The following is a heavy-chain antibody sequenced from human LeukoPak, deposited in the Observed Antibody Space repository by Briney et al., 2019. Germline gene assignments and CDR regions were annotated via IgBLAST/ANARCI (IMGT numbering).Heavy chain of an antibody. D-gene: IGHD3-22*01. CDR3: ARAQYYYDSSGYYYGFDY. CDR2: LYYMRGA. V-gene: IGHV4-59*01. Sequence: PSETLSLTCTVSGGSISGYYWSWSRQPPGKGVEWIGNLYYMRGAWYKSSLKSRVTTSVDTSRNEFSLKLSSVTAADTAVYYCARAQYYYDSSGYYYGFDYWGQGTLVTVSS. J-gene: IGHJ4*02. CDR1: GGSISGYY.